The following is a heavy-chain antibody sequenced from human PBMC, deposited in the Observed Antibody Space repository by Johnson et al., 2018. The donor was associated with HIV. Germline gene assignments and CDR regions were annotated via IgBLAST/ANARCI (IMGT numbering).Heavy chain of an antibody. CDR1: GFTVSSYA. V-gene: IGHV3-30-3*01. Sequence: QVQLVESGGGLVQPGGSLRLSCTGSGFTVSSYAMHWVRQAPGKGLEWVALISYDGSNKYYADPVKGRFTISRDNSKNTLYLQMNSLRAEDTAVYYCARVSDFGVVMIGTFDIWGQGTMVTVSS. CDR2: ISYDGSNK. J-gene: IGHJ3*02. CDR3: ARVSDFGVVMIGTFDI. D-gene: IGHD3-3*01.